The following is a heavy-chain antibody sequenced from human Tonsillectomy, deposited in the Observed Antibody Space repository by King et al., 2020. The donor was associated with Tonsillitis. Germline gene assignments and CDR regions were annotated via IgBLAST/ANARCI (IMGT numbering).Heavy chain of an antibody. Sequence: QLQESGPGLVKPSGTLSLTCAVSGGSISSSNWWSWVRQPPGKGLEWIGEIYHSGNTNYNPSLKSRVTISVDKSKNQFSLKLSSVTAADTAVYYCARAGWQQLPGDYFDYWGQGTLVTVSS. D-gene: IGHD6-13*01. CDR3: ARAGWQQLPGDYFDY. V-gene: IGHV4-4*02. CDR1: GGSISSSNW. CDR2: IYHSGNT. J-gene: IGHJ4*02.